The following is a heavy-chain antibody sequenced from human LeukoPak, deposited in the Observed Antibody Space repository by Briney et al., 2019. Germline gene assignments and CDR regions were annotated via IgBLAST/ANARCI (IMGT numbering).Heavy chain of an antibody. V-gene: IGHV4-34*01. D-gene: IGHD5-18*01. J-gene: IGHJ4*02. Sequence: PSETLSLTCAVYGGSFSGYYWTWIRQPTGKGLEWIGEINHSGSTNYNPSLKSRVTVSVDASKKQFPLNLRSVTAADTAVYYCARGRSNSYFLGDSWGQGTLVTVSS. CDR2: INHSGST. CDR1: GGSFSGYY. CDR3: ARGRSNSYFLGDS.